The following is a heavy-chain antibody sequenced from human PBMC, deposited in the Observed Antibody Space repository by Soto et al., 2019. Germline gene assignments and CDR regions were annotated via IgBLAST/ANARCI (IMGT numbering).Heavy chain of an antibody. CDR3: ARRGGDSSPAHGMDV. CDR2: IDPSDSYT. CDR1: GYSFTSYW. Sequence: GESLKISCKVSGYSFTSYWISWVRQMPGKGLEWMGRIDPSDSYTNYSPSFQGHVTISADKSISTAYLQWSSLKASDTAMYYCARRGGDSSPAHGMDVWGQGTTVT. D-gene: IGHD6-6*01. V-gene: IGHV5-10-1*01. J-gene: IGHJ6*02.